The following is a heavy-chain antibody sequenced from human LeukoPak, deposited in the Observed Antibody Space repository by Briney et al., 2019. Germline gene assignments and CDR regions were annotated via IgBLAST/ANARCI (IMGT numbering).Heavy chain of an antibody. CDR3: ARERLYSGSASSDLDY. CDR2: ISSSSGYI. D-gene: IGHD3-10*02. V-gene: IGHV3-21*01. CDR1: GFTFSSYT. J-gene: IGHJ4*02. Sequence: PGDSLRLSCAASGFTFSSYTMDWVRQAPGKGLEWVSSISSSSGYIYYAESVKGRFTISRDNAENSLHLQMNSLRAEDTALYYCARERLYSGSASSDLDYWGQGTLVTVSS.